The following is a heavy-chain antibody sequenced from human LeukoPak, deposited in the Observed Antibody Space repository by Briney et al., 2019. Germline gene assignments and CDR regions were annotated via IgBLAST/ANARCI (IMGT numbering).Heavy chain of an antibody. CDR2: MHYSGSS. J-gene: IGHJ5*02. CDR3: ARRVTSNCFDP. CDR1: GDSISSYY. V-gene: IGHV4-59*08. D-gene: IGHD2-21*02. Sequence: PSETLSLTCTVSGDSISSYYASWIRQPPGKGVKWIGYMHYSGSSNYNPSLKSRVTTSVDTSQNQVSLKLRSVTAADTAVYYCARRVTSNCFDPWGQGTLVTVTS.